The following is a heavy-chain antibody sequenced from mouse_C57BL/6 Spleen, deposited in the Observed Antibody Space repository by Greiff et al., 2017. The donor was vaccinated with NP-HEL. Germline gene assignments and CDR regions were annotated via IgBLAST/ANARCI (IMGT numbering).Heavy chain of an antibody. V-gene: IGHV2-9-1*01. J-gene: IGHJ4*01. Sequence: VQLQQSGPGLVAPSQSLSITCTVSGFSLTSYAISWVRQPPGKGLEWLGVIWTGGGTNYNSALKSRLSISKDNSKSQVFLKMNSLQTDDTARYYCARNPGSSGYAMDYWGQGTSVTVSS. D-gene: IGHD1-1*01. CDR2: IWTGGGT. CDR3: ARNPGSSGYAMDY. CDR1: GFSLTSYA.